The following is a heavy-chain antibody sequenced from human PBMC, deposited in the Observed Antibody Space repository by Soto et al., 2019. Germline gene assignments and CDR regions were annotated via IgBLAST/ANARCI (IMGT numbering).Heavy chain of an antibody. J-gene: IGHJ4*02. CDR2: INAGNGNT. CDR1: GYTFTSYA. V-gene: IGHV1-3*05. Sequence: QVQLVQSGAEEKKPGASVKVSCKASGYTFTSYAMHWVRQAPGQSLEWMGWINAGNGNTKYSQKFQGRVTITRDTSASTAYMELSSLRSEDTAVYYCARSIVVVTALDYWGQGTLVTASS. CDR3: ARSIVVVTALDY. D-gene: IGHD2-21*02.